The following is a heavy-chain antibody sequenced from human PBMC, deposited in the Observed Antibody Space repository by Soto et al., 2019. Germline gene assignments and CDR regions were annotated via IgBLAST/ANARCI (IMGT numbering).Heavy chain of an antibody. CDR3: AKGRPGVAAAPDY. J-gene: IGHJ4*02. Sequence: GVSLRLSCAASGFTFSDFAMAGVRQAPGKGLEWVSSASGSGSGTYYADSVKGRFTISRDNSKNTLFLHMTNLRAGDTALYFCAKGRPGVAAAPDYWGQGTLVTVSS. CDR2: ASGSGSGT. V-gene: IGHV3-23*01. CDR1: GFTFSDFA. D-gene: IGHD2-21*01.